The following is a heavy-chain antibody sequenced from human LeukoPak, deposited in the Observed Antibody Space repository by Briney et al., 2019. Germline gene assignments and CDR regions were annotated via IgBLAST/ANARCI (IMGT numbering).Heavy chain of an antibody. CDR2: IYPGDSDT. D-gene: IGHD6-6*01. J-gene: IGHJ6*02. V-gene: IGHV5-51*01. Sequence: GESLKISCKGSGYSFSTSWIGWVRQMPGKGLEWMGIIYPGDSDTTYSPSFQGQVTISADKSISTAYLQWSSLKASDTAMYYCARLADGDSSSSSYYYYDMDVWGQGTTVTVSS. CDR3: ARLADGDSSSSSYYYYDMDV. CDR1: GYSFSTSW.